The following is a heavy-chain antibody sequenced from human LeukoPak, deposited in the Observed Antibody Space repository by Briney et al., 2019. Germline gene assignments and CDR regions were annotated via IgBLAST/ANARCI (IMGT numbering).Heavy chain of an antibody. V-gene: IGHV1-69*05. CDR1: GGTFSSYA. J-gene: IGHJ3*02. Sequence: SVKVSCKASGGTFSSYAISWVRQAPGQGLEWMGRIIPIFGTANYAQKFQGRVMITTDESTSTAYMELSSLRSEDTAVYYCARAGDGPGAFDIWGQGTMVTVSS. CDR2: IIPIFGTA. D-gene: IGHD5-24*01. CDR3: ARAGDGPGAFDI.